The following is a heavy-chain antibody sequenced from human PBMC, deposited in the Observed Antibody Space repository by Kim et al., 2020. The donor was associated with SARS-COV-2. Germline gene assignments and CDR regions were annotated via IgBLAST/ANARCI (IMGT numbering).Heavy chain of an antibody. V-gene: IGHV4-4*07. CDR3: ARVDSGWYHY. Sequence: SITITPSLKSRVTRSADTTRNQFSLKLSSVTAADTAVYYCARVDSGWYHYWGQGTLVTVSS. CDR2: SI. D-gene: IGHD6-19*01. J-gene: IGHJ4*02.